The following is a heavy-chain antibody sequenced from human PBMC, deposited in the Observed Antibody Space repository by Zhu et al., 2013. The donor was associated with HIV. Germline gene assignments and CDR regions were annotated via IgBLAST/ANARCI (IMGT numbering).Heavy chain of an antibody. J-gene: IGHJ5*02. CDR1: GGSISSSSYY. CDR2: IYYSGST. Sequence: VQLQESGPGLVKPSETLSLTCTVSGGSISSSSYYWGWIRQPPGKGLEWIGSIYYSGSTYYNPSLKSRVTISVDTSKNQFSLKLSSVTAADTAVYYCARIERSGSGWYRGEINWFDPWGQGTLVTVSS. CDR3: ARIERSGSGWYRGEINWFDP. V-gene: IGHV4-39*07. D-gene: IGHD6-19*01.